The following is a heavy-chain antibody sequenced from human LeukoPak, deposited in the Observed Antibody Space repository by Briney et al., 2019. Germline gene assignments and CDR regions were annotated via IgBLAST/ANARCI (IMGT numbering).Heavy chain of an antibody. CDR2: ISSSSSYI. D-gene: IGHD3-22*01. J-gene: IGHJ4*02. V-gene: IGHV3-21*01. CDR3: ARVLIDSSGYYLDY. Sequence: GGSLRLSCAASGFTFSSYSMNWVRQAPGKGLEWVSSISSSSSYIYYADSVKGRFTISRDNAKNSLYLQMNSLRAEDTAVYYCARVLIDSSGYYLDYWGQGTLVTVSS. CDR1: GFTFSSYS.